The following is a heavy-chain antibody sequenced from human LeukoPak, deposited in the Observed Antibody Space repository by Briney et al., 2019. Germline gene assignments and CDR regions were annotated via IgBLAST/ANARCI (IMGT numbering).Heavy chain of an antibody. J-gene: IGHJ4*02. CDR3: ARLAYCGGDCYFTFDY. D-gene: IGHD2-21*02. CDR2: LSSSGSTI. Sequence: GGSLRLSCAASGFTFSDYYMSWIRQAPGKGLEWVSYLSSSGSTIYYADSVKGRFTISRDNAKNSLYLQMNSLRAEDTAVYYCARLAYCGGDCYFTFDYWGQGTLVTVSS. V-gene: IGHV3-11*01. CDR1: GFTFSDYY.